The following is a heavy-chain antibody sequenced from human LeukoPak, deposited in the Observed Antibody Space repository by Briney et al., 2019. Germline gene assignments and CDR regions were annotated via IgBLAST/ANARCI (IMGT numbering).Heavy chain of an antibody. V-gene: IGHV3-33*06. D-gene: IGHD6-6*01. CDR2: IWYDGSNK. Sequence: GRSLRLSCAASGFTFSSYGMHWVRQAPGKGLEWVVVIWYDGSNKYYADSVKGRFTISRDNSKNTLYLQMNSLRAEDTAVYYCAKSSFSSSLDYWGQGTLVTVSS. CDR3: AKSSFSSSLDY. J-gene: IGHJ4*02. CDR1: GFTFSSYG.